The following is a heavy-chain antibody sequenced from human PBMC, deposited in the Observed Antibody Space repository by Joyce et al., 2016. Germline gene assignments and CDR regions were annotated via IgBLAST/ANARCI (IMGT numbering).Heavy chain of an antibody. CDR1: GLTFSSSW. V-gene: IGHV3-7*03. CDR2: IKDDGTEN. J-gene: IGHJ4*02. D-gene: IGHD4/OR15-4a*01. Sequence: EVQLVASGGGLVQPGGSLRLSCAASGLTFSSSWMAWRRQVPGKGLEWVANIKDDGTENYYVDSVKGRFTISRDNAKNSLYLQMNSLRAEDTAVYSCARGRGADWGQGTLVTVSS. CDR3: ARGRGAD.